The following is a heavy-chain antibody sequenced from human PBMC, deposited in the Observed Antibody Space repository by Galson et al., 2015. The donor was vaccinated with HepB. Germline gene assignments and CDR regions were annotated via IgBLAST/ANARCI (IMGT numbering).Heavy chain of an antibody. CDR1: GFIFNDYN. CDR2: INSGSNYI. CDR3: ARDPPLGTPLDY. Sequence: SLRLSCAASGFIFNDYNMIWVRQAPGKGLEWVSSINSGSNYIYYADSVKGRFTISRDNTKNSLYLQMNGLRAEDTALYYCARDPPLGTPLDYWGQGTPVTVSS. D-gene: IGHD7-27*01. J-gene: IGHJ4*02. V-gene: IGHV3-21*03.